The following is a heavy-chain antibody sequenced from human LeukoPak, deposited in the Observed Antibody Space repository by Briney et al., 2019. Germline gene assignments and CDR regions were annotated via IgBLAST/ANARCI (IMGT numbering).Heavy chain of an antibody. CDR2: IYYSGST. D-gene: IGHD4-11*01. CDR3: ASTVTTFNYFDY. J-gene: IGHJ4*02. CDR1: GGSISSGGYY. Sequence: SQTLSLTCTVSGGSISSGGYYWSWIRQHPGKGLGWIGYIYYSGSTYYNPSLKSRVTISVDTSKNQFSLKLSSVTAADTAAYYCASTVTTFNYFDYWGQGTLVTVSS. V-gene: IGHV4-31*03.